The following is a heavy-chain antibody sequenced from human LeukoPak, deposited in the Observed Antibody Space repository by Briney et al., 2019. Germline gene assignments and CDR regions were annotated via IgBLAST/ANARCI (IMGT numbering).Heavy chain of an antibody. Sequence: PSETLSLTCTVSGGSISSYYWSWIRQPPGKGLEWIGYIYYSGSTSYNPSLKSRVTISVDTSKNQFSLKLSSVTAADTAVYYCAASQYYDFWSGPVGGFDPWGQGTLVTVSS. CDR1: GGSISSYY. CDR2: IYYSGST. J-gene: IGHJ5*02. CDR3: AASQYYDFWSGPVGGFDP. D-gene: IGHD3-3*01. V-gene: IGHV4-59*01.